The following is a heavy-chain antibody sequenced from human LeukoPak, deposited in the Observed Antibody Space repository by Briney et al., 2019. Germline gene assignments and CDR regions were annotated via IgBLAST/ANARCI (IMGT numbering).Heavy chain of an antibody. J-gene: IGHJ4*02. CDR1: GFTFSAYS. CDR3: ARDHRWNFDF. CDR2: IGKSSENI. V-gene: IGHV3-48*02. Sequence: PGGSLRLSCAASGFTFSAYSMNWVRQAQGKGLEWVSYIGKSSENIAYADSVRGRCTISRDDAKNSLYLQMNSLRDEDTAVYYCARDHRWNFDFWGQGILVTVSS. D-gene: IGHD2-15*01.